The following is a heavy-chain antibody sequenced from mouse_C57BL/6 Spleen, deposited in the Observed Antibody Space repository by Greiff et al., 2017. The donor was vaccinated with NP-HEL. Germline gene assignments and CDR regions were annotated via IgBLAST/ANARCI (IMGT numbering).Heavy chain of an antibody. CDR2: IYPGDGDT. CDR3: ARGDYSNSYAMDY. Sequence: VQLQQSGPELVKPGASVKISCKASGYAFSSSWMNWVKQRPGKGLEWIGRIYPGDGDTNYNGKFKGKATMTADKSSSTAYMQLSSLTSEDSAVYFCARGDYSNSYAMDYGGQGTSVTVSS. V-gene: IGHV1-82*01. CDR1: GYAFSSSW. J-gene: IGHJ4*01. D-gene: IGHD2-5*01.